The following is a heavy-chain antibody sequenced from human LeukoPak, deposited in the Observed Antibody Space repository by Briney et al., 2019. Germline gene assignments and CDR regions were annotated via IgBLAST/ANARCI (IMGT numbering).Heavy chain of an antibody. CDR1: GFTFSSYW. V-gene: IGHV3-20*04. J-gene: IGHJ5*02. CDR2: INWNGGST. CDR3: ARDIAQTYSSRSRSKVFWFDP. D-gene: IGHD6-13*01. Sequence: GGSLRPSCAASGFTFSSYWMSWVRQAPGKGLEWVSGINWNGGSTGYADSVKGRFTISRDNAKNSLYLQMDSLRAEDTALYYCARDIAQTYSSRSRSKVFWFDPWGQGTLVTVSS.